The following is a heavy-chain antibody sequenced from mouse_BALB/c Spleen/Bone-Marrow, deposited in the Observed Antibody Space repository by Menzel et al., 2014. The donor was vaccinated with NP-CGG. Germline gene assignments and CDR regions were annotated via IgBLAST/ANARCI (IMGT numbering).Heavy chain of an antibody. CDR1: GYTFTTYW. Sequence: QVQLKQSGADLVRPGASVMLSCKASGYTFTTYWINWVKQRPGQGLEWIGNIYPSDNYTNYNQKFKDRATLTVDKSSSTAYMQLSSATSEGSAVYYCTRTYKYFDYWGQGTTLTVSS. D-gene: IGHD1-3*01. V-gene: IGHV1-69*02. CDR2: IYPSDNYT. CDR3: TRTYKYFDY. J-gene: IGHJ2*01.